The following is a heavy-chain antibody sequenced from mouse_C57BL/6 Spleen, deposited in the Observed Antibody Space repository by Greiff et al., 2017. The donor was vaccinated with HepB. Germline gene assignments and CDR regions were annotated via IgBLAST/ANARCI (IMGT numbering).Heavy chain of an antibody. V-gene: IGHV3-6*01. D-gene: IGHD4-1*01. CDR2: ISYDGSN. CDR1: GYSITSGYY. CDR3: AREELTVAWFAY. J-gene: IGHJ3*01. Sequence: EVQLQQSGPGLVKPSQSLSLTCSVTGYSITSGYYWNWIRQFPGNKLEWMGYISYDGSNNYNPSLKNRISITRDTSKNQFFLKLNSVTTEDTATYYCAREELTVAWFAYWGQGTLVTVSA.